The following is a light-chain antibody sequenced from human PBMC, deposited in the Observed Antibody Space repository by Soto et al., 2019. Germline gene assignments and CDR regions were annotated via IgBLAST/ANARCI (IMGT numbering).Light chain of an antibody. CDR2: GAS. V-gene: IGKV3-20*01. J-gene: IGKJ5*01. CDR1: QSVSSSY. Sequence: EIVLTQSPGSLSLSPGERATLSCRASQSVSSSYLAWYQQKPGQAPRLLMYGASSRPTGIPDRFSGSGSGTDFTLTISRLEPEDFAVYYCQRYGGSPPITFGQGTRLEIK. CDR3: QRYGGSPPIT.